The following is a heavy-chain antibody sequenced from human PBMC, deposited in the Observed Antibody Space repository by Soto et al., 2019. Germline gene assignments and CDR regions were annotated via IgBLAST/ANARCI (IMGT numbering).Heavy chain of an antibody. V-gene: IGHV1-8*01. CDR3: ARSRLYSESSASWA. CDR1: GYTFTSYD. CDR2: MNPVSGNT. D-gene: IGHD3-22*01. J-gene: IGHJ1*01. Sequence: ASVKVSCKASGYTFTSYDIYWVRQASGQGLEWMGWMNPVSGNTGYAQKFQGRVTMTRNTAMSTAYMELSSLRSDDTAVYYCARSRLYSESSASWAWGQGTLVTVYS.